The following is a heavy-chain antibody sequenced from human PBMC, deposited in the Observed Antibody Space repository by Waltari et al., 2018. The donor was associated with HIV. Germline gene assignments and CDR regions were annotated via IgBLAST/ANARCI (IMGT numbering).Heavy chain of an antibody. CDR2: IYPDDTT. V-gene: IGHV3-53*01. D-gene: IGHD3-3*01. Sequence: EVLLAESGGGLIQPGGSLGLSCTASNFSIHGKHVTWIRQAHGGSLEWVAVIYPDDTTHYADSVSGRFTISRAKSRTKVFLLMNSLFVDDTATYFCATGVRYYGPWGQGTRVTVSS. J-gene: IGHJ5*02. CDR1: NFSIHGKH. CDR3: ATGVRYYGP.